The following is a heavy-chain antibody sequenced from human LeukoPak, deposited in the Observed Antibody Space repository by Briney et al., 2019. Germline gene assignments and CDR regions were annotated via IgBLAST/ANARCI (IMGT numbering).Heavy chain of an antibody. V-gene: IGHV3-53*04. Sequence: GGSLRLSCAASGFTVSSNYMSWGRQAPGKGLEWVSVIYSGGSTYYADSVKGRFTISRHNSKNTLYLQMNSLRAEHTAVYYCARYNRDGWIDYWGQGTLVTVSS. D-gene: IGHD5-24*01. J-gene: IGHJ4*02. CDR1: GFTVSSNY. CDR3: ARYNRDGWIDY. CDR2: IYSGGST.